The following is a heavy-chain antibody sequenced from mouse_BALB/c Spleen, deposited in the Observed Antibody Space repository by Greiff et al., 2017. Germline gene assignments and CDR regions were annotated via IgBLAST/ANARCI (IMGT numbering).Heavy chain of an antibody. D-gene: IGHD1-2*01. CDR2: ISDGGSYT. Sequence: EVQLVESGGGLVKPGGSLKLSCAASGFTFSDYYMYWVRQTPEKRLEWVATISDGGSYTYYPDSVKGRFTISRDNAKNNLYLQMSSLKSEDTAMYYCARKNDGYYYAMDYWGQGTSVTVSS. CDR3: ARKNDGYYYAMDY. CDR1: GFTFSDYY. V-gene: IGHV5-4*02. J-gene: IGHJ4*01.